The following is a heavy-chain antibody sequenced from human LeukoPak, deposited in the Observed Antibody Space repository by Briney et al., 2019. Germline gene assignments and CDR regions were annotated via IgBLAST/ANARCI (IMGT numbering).Heavy chain of an antibody. Sequence: PGGSLRLSCAASGFTFSSYAMHWVRQAPGKGLEWVAVISYDGSNKYCADSVKGRFTISRDNSKNTLYLQMNSLRAEDTAVYYCARDRSGYGQVGVFDYWGQGTLVTVSS. J-gene: IGHJ4*02. CDR3: ARDRSGYGQVGVFDY. D-gene: IGHD5-12*01. CDR1: GFTFSSYA. CDR2: ISYDGSNK. V-gene: IGHV3-30-3*01.